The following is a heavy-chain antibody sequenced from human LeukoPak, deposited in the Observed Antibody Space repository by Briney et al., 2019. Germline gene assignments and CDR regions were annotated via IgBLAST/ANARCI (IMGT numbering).Heavy chain of an antibody. Sequence: ASVKVSCKASGYTFTGYYMHWVRQAPGQGLEWMGWINPNSGGTNYAQKFQGRVTMTRDTSISTAYMEQSRLRSDDTAVYYCARVLGLYSSSWYFWGQGTLVTVSS. CDR1: GYTFTGYY. CDR3: ARVLGLYSSSWYF. CDR2: INPNSGGT. V-gene: IGHV1-2*02. D-gene: IGHD6-13*01. J-gene: IGHJ4*02.